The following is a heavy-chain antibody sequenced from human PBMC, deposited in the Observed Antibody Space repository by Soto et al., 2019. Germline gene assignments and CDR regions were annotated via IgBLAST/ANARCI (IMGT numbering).Heavy chain of an antibody. V-gene: IGHV4-59*08. CDR3: ARLGAFYQSLDP. CDR2: ISYSGTI. D-gene: IGHD3-3*02. J-gene: IGHJ5*02. CDR1: GASVNNDY. Sequence: SETLSLTCTVSGASVNNDYWTWIRQSAGKGLECIGYISYSGTINYNPSFRSRVSMSLDTSKNQFYLRLSSVTAADTAVYYCARLGAFYQSLDPWGPGTLVTVSS.